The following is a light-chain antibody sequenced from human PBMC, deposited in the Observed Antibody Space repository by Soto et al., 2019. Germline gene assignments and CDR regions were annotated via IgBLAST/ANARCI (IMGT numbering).Light chain of an antibody. J-gene: IGLJ1*01. V-gene: IGLV1-40*01. CDR1: SSNIGAGYV. CDR2: SDN. Sequence: QSVLTQPPSVSGAPGQRVTISCTASSSNIGAGYVVHWYQQLPGAAPKLLIFSDNNRPSGVPDRFSGSKSGISASLAITGLQTEDEADYYCQTYDNNSDYVFGTGTKV. CDR3: QTYDNNSDYV.